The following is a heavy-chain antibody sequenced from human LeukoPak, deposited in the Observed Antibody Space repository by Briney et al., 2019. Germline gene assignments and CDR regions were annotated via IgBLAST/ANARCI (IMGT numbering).Heavy chain of an antibody. D-gene: IGHD6-13*01. Sequence: KPSETLSLTCIVSGGSISSTSYYWGWIRQPPGKGLEWIGSFYYSGSTYHNPSLKSRVTISVDSSKNQFSLKLSSVTAADTALYYCATLKAAAVYYYYMDVWGKGTTVTVSS. CDR1: GGSISSTSYY. J-gene: IGHJ6*03. V-gene: IGHV4-39*01. CDR3: ATLKAAAVYYYYMDV. CDR2: FYYSGST.